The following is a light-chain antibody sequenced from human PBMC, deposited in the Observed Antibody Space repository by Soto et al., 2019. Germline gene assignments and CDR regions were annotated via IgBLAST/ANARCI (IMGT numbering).Light chain of an antibody. Sequence: EIVMTQSPATLSVSPGERAPLSCRASQSVSSNLDWYQQKPGQAPRLLIYGASTRATGVTPGFYVSGSGTEFTLTISSLQSEDFAVYYCQQYNSWPFSFGPGTKVHIK. CDR1: QSVSSN. V-gene: IGKV3-15*01. CDR2: GAS. CDR3: QQYNSWPFS. J-gene: IGKJ3*01.